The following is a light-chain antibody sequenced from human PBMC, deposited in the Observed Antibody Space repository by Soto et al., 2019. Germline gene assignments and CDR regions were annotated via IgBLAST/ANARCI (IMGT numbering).Light chain of an antibody. CDR2: GST. CDR1: SSNIGAGYD. V-gene: IGLV1-40*01. CDR3: QSYDSGLTGYV. Sequence: QSVLTQPPSVSGAPGQTVTISCAGTSSNIGAGYDVHWYQHLSGRAPKLLMYGSTYRPSGVPDRFSGSKSGTSASLAITALQAEDEADYYCQSYDSGLTGYVFVTGTKLTVL. J-gene: IGLJ1*01.